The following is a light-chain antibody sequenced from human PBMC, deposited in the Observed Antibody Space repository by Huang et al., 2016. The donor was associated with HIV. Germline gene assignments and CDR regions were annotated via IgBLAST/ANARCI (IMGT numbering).Light chain of an antibody. CDR1: QSVSSD. CDR3: QQRSNWPPWT. CDR2: DTA. J-gene: IGKJ1*01. Sequence: EIVLTQSPATLYLSPGERATLSCRASQSVSSDLAWYQQKPGQAPRLLNYDTASRATGLPARFSGSGSGTDFTVTISSLEPEDFAVYYCQQRSNWPPWTFGQGTKVEIK. V-gene: IGKV3-11*01.